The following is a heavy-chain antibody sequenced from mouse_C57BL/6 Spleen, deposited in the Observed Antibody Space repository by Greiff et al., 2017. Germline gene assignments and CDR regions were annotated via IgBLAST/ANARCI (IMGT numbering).Heavy chain of an antibody. CDR3: SSSAITTVPSFAY. CDR2: IDPADSYT. D-gene: IGHD1-1*01. Sequence: QVQLQQPGAELVKPGASVKLSCKASGYTFTSYWMQWVKQRPGQGLEWIGEIDPADSYTNYNQKFKGKATLTVDTSSSPAYMQLSSLTSVDSAVYYCSSSAITTVPSFAYWGQGTLVTVSA. V-gene: IGHV1-50*01. J-gene: IGHJ3*01. CDR1: GYTFTSYW.